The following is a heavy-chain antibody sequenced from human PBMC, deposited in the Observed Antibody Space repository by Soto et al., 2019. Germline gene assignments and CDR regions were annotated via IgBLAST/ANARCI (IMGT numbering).Heavy chain of an antibody. V-gene: IGHV4-59*08. J-gene: IGHJ4*02. CDR2: IYHSGST. CDR1: GGSISSYY. CDR3: ARRYCSSSSCYLDY. D-gene: IGHD2-15*01. Sequence: SETLSLTCTVSGGSISSYYWSWIRQPPGKGLEWIGYIYHSGSTNYNPSLKSRVTISVDTSKNQFSLKLSSVTAADTAVYYCARRYCSSSSCYLDYWGQGTLVTVS.